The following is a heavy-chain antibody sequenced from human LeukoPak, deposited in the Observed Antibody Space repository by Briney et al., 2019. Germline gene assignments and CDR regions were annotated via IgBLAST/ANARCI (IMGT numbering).Heavy chain of an antibody. CDR1: SGSISSYY. J-gene: IGHJ4*02. V-gene: IGHV4-59*01. Sequence: SETLSLTCTVSSGSISSYYWTWIRQPPGKGLEWIGYIHYSGSTNYNPSLKSRVTISVDTSKNQFSLKLSSVTAADTAVYYCARGRGNWGFDYWGQGTLVTVPS. D-gene: IGHD7-27*01. CDR3: ARGRGNWGFDY. CDR2: IHYSGST.